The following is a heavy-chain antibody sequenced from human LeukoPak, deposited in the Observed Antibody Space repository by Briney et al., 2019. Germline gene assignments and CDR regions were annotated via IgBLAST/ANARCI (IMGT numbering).Heavy chain of an antibody. D-gene: IGHD2-8*02. J-gene: IGHJ4*02. V-gene: IGHV3-23*01. Sequence: GGSLRLSCEASGFTFSTFAMIWVRQPPGKGLEWVSSIFPSGGEIHYADSVRGRYTISRDNSKSTLSLQMNSLRAEGTAIYYCATYRQVLLPFESWGQGTLVTVSS. CDR2: IFPSGGEI. CDR1: GFTFSTFA. CDR3: ATYRQVLLPFES.